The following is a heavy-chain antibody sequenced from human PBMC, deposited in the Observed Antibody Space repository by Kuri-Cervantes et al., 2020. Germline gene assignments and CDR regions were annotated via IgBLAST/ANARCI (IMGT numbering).Heavy chain of an antibody. D-gene: IGHD5-18*01. Sequence: SETLSLTCTVSGGSISSGDYYWSWIRQPPGKGLEWIGYIHYSGSTYYNPSLKSRVTISVDTSKNQFSLKLSSVTAADTAVYYCARDSYSYGSNYYYYYGMDVWGQGTTVTVSS. CDR1: GGSISSGDYY. J-gene: IGHJ6*02. V-gene: IGHV4-30-4*01. CDR2: IHYSGST. CDR3: ARDSYSYGSNYYYYYGMDV.